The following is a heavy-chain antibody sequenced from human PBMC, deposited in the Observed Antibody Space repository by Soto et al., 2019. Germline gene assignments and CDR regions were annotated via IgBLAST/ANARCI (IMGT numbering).Heavy chain of an antibody. CDR2: ISASGGST. Sequence: EVQLLESGGGLVQPGGSLRLSCAVSGFTFSNYAMSWVRQAPGKGLEWVSGISASGGSTYYADSVKGRFTISRDNSKNTLYLQMNSLRAEDTAVYYSAKGCDMARVFNWFDPWGQGTLVTVSS. V-gene: IGHV3-23*01. CDR1: GFTFSNYA. CDR3: AKGCDMARVFNWFDP. D-gene: IGHD3-10*01. J-gene: IGHJ5*02.